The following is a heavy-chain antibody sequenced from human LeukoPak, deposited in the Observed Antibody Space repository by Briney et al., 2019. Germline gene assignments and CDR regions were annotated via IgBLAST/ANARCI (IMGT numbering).Heavy chain of an antibody. J-gene: IGHJ4*02. CDR2: TKQDGSEQ. Sequence: PGGSLRLSCAASGFPFSGYWMDWVRQAQGKGMEWVATTKQDGSEQYYTNSMKGRLTISRDNAKKALYLQMNSLRAEDTAVYYCSRSLEYWGQGALVTVSS. CDR1: GFPFSGYW. V-gene: IGHV3-7*01. CDR3: SRSLEY.